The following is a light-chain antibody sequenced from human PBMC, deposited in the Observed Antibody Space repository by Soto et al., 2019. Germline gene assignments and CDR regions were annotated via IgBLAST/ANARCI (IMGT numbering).Light chain of an antibody. CDR2: GNN. CDR3: KSFDTRLNSVV. V-gene: IGLV1-40*01. Sequence: QSVVTQPPSVSGAPGQRVTISCSGSSSNIGAGYDVHWYQQFPGTAPKLLIYGNNTRPSRVPDRFSGAKSGTSASLAITGLQAEDEADYYCKSFDTRLNSVVFGGGTKLTVL. J-gene: IGLJ2*01. CDR1: SSNIGAGYD.